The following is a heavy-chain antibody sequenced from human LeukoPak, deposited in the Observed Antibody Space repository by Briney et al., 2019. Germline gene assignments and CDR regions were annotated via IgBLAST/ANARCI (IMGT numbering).Heavy chain of an antibody. Sequence: GGSLRLSCAASGFTFSSYAMSWVRQAPGKGLEWVSAISGSGGSTYYADSVKGRFTISRDNSKNTLYPQMNSLRAEDTAVYYCAKGGPYYDILTAVDYWGQGTLVTVSS. CDR1: GFTFSSYA. D-gene: IGHD3-9*01. CDR2: ISGSGGST. J-gene: IGHJ4*02. CDR3: AKGGPYYDILTAVDY. V-gene: IGHV3-23*01.